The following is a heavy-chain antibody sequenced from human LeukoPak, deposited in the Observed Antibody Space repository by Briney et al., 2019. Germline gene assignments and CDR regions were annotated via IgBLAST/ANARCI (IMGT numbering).Heavy chain of an antibody. CDR1: GFTFSNYW. J-gene: IGHJ6*02. Sequence: PGGSLRLSCVASGFTFSNYWMHWVRQPPGKGLVWVSRINSDGSSANYADSVKGRFTISRDNAKNTLYLQMNSLRAEDTAVYYCTRVLGHSLYALYYYYSGLGVWGQGTTVTVSS. CDR2: INSDGSSA. D-gene: IGHD2-2*01. CDR3: TRVLGHSLYALYYYYSGLGV. V-gene: IGHV3-74*01.